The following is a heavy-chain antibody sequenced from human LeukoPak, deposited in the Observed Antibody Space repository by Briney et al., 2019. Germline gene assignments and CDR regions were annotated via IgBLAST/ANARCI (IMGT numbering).Heavy chain of an antibody. Sequence: ASVKVSCKASGYTFTGYYMHWVRQAPGQGLEWMGWINPNSGGTNYAQKFQGWVTMTRDPSISTAYMELSRLRSDDTAVYYCARETGRGYGSGSYYDYWGQGALVTVSS. CDR1: GYTFTGYY. D-gene: IGHD3-10*01. V-gene: IGHV1-2*04. CDR2: INPNSGGT. J-gene: IGHJ4*02. CDR3: ARETGRGYGSGSYYDY.